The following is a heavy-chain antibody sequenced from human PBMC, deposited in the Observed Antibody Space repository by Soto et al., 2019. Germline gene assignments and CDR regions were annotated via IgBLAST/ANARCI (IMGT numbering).Heavy chain of an antibody. CDR2: IYYSGST. J-gene: IGHJ6*02. Sequence: QVQLQESGPGLVKPSQTLSLTCTVSGGSISSGGYYWSWIRQHPGKGLEWIGYIYYSGSTYYNPSLKSRVTISVDTSKNQFSLKLSSVTAADTAVYYCARDKYCGGDCYPGKHMDVWGQGTTVTVSS. CDR1: GGSISSGGYY. CDR3: ARDKYCGGDCYPGKHMDV. V-gene: IGHV4-31*03. D-gene: IGHD2-21*02.